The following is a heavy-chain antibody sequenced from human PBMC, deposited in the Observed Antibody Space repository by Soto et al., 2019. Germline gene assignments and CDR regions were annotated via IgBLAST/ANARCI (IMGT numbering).Heavy chain of an antibody. CDR3: TTDEGYYYDSSGYYGY. J-gene: IGHJ4*02. Sequence: EVQLVESGGGLVKPGGSLRLSCAASGFTFSNAWMSWVRQAPGKGLEWVGRIKSKTDGGTTDYAAPVKGRFTISRDDSKNSLYLQMNSLKTEDTAVYYCTTDEGYYYDSSGYYGYWGQGTLVTVSS. CDR2: IKSKTDGGTT. D-gene: IGHD3-22*01. V-gene: IGHV3-15*01. CDR1: GFTFSNAW.